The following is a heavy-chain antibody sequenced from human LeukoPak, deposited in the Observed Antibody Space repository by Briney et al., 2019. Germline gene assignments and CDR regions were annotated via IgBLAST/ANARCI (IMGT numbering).Heavy chain of an antibody. CDR3: ARLRVDWDYYYGMDV. J-gene: IGHJ6*02. Sequence: PSETLSLTCTVSGGSISSYYWSWIRQPPGKGLEWIGYIYYSGSTNYNPSLKSRVTISVDTSKNQFPLKLSSVTAADTAVYYCARLRVDWDYYYGMDVWGQGTTVTVSS. D-gene: IGHD2-21*01. CDR1: GGSISSYY. CDR2: IYYSGST. V-gene: IGHV4-59*08.